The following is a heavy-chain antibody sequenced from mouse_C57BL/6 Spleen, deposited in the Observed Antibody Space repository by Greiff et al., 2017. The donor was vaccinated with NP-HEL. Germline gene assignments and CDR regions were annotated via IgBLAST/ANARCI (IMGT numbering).Heavy chain of an antibody. Sequence: EVHLVESGGGLVQSGRSLRLSCATSGFTFSDFYMEWVRQAPGKGLEWIAASRNKANDYTTEYSASVKGRFIVSRDTSQSILYLQMNALRAEDTAIYYGARGTGSAWFAYWGQGTLVTVSA. D-gene: IGHD4-1*01. CDR3: ARGTGSAWFAY. J-gene: IGHJ3*01. V-gene: IGHV7-1*01. CDR2: SRNKANDYTT. CDR1: GFTFSDFY.